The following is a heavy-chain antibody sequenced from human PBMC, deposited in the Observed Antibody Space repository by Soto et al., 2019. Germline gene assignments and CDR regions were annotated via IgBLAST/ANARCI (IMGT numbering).Heavy chain of an antibody. CDR2: INHSGST. CDR3: ASEKHGYCSGGSCYSGVRYYYYMEV. D-gene: IGHD2-15*01. V-gene: IGHV4-34*01. J-gene: IGHJ6*03. Sequence: SETLSLTCAVYGGSFSGYYWSWIRQPPGKGLEWIGEINHSGSTNYNPSLKSRVTISVDTSKNQFSLKLSSVTAADTAVYYCASEKHGYCSGGSCYSGVRYYYYMEVWGKGTTVTVSS. CDR1: GGSFSGYY.